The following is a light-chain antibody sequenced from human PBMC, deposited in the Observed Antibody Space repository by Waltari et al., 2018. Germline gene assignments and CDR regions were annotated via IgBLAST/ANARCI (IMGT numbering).Light chain of an antibody. CDR3: SSYTTNTRV. Sequence: QSALTQPASVSGSPGQSITISCTGTSGDLVIGNRVSCYQQYPGKAPKLMLYDFSSRPSGVSDRFSGAKSGNTASLTISGLQVEDEADYYCSSYTTNTRVFGGGTKLTVL. CDR2: DFS. V-gene: IGLV2-14*03. J-gene: IGLJ3*02. CDR1: SGDLVIGNR.